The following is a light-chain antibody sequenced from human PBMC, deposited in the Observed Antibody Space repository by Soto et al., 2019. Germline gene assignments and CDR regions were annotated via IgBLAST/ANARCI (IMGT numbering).Light chain of an antibody. Sequence: DLQMTQSPSSVSASVGDRVTITCRASQGIGIYLAWYQQKAGKAPKLLIYAASTLQSGVPSRFRGSGSGTDFTLTISSLQPEDFATYFCQQANSLPYTFGQGTKLEIK. CDR3: QQANSLPYT. J-gene: IGKJ2*01. CDR2: AAS. CDR1: QGIGIY. V-gene: IGKV1-12*01.